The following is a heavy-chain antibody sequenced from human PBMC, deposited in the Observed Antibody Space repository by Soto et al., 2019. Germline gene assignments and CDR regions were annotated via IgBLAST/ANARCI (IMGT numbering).Heavy chain of an antibody. CDR2: INHSGST. J-gene: IGHJ6*02. CDR1: GGSVSGYY. CDR3: AREPPEVPAAISVYYYGMDV. V-gene: IGHV4-34*01. D-gene: IGHD2-2*02. Sequence: SETLSLTCAVYGGSVSGYYWSWIRQPRGKGLEWIGEINHSGSTNYNPSLKSRVTISVDTSKNQFSLKLSSVTAADTAVYYCAREPPEVPAAISVYYYGMDVWGQGTTVTVSS.